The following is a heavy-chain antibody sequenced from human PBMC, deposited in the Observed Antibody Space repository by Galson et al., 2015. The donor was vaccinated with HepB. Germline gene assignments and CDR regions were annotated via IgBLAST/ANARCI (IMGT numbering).Heavy chain of an antibody. D-gene: IGHD2-2*01. V-gene: IGHV5-10-1*01. CDR3: ARLVVPAAIFYYYYGMDV. CDR1: GYSFTSYW. J-gene: IGHJ6*02. Sequence: QSGAEVKKPGESLRISCKGSGYSFTSYWISWVRQMPGKGLEWMGRIDPSDSYTNYSPSFQGHVTISADKSISTAYLQWSSLKASDTAMYCCARLVVPAAIFYYYYGMDVWGQGTTVTVSS. CDR2: IDPSDSYT.